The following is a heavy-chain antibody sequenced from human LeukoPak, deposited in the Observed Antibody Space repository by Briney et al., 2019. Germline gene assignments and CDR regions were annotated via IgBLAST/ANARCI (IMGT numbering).Heavy chain of an antibody. CDR1: GYSFTNYW. J-gene: IGHJ4*02. CDR2: IYPGDSDT. CDR3: ARQSGSGGGNFDY. Sequence: KRGESLKISCQGSGYSFTNYWIAWVRQMPGKGLEWMGIIYPGDSDTRYSPSFQGHGTISADKSISTAYLQWSSLKAADTAMYYCARQSGSGGGNFDYWGQGTLVTVSS. D-gene: IGHD2-15*01. V-gene: IGHV5-51*01.